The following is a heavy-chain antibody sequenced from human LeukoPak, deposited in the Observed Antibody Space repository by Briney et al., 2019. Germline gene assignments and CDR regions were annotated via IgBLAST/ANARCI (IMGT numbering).Heavy chain of an antibody. CDR2: IYYSGST. CDR3: ASGAVVHYFDY. CDR1: GGSISSYY. V-gene: IGHV4-59*01. J-gene: IGHJ4*02. D-gene: IGHD4-23*01. Sequence: SETLSLTCTVSGGSISSYYWSWIRQPPGKGLEWIGYIYYSGSTNYNPSLKSRVTISVDTSKNQFSLKLSSVTAVDTAVYYCASGAVVHYFDYWGQGTLVTVSS.